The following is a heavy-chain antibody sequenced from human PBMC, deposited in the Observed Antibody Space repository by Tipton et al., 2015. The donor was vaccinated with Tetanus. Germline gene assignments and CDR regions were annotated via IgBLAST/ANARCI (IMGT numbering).Heavy chain of an antibody. CDR2: IYPGDSRV. J-gene: IGHJ4*02. D-gene: IGHD3-10*01. CDR3: ARTGSPFDY. CDR1: GYIFNNFW. V-gene: IGHV5-51*01. Sequence: QLVQSGAEVKKPGESLQISCKSSGYIFNNFWIGWVRQVPGRGLEWIGLIYPGDSRVIYSPSFQGHVTLSADKSITTAYLQWNSLKASDTAMYYCARTGSPFDYWGQGTPVTVSS.